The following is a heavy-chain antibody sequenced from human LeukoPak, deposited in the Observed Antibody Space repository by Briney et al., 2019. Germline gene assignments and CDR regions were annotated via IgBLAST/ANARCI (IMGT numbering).Heavy chain of an antibody. CDR2: ISGGGGST. J-gene: IGHJ3*02. Sequence: GGSLGLPCAASGFTFSSYAMSWVRQAPGKGLEWVSAISGGGGSTYYADSVKGRFTISRDNSKNTLYLQMNSLRAEDTAVYYCAKDRYYASGSSYGNAFDIWGQGTMVTVSS. V-gene: IGHV3-23*01. CDR1: GFTFSSYA. D-gene: IGHD3-10*01. CDR3: AKDRYYASGSSYGNAFDI.